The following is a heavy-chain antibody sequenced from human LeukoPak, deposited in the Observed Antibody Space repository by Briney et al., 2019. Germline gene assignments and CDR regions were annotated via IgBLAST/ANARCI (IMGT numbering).Heavy chain of an antibody. CDR1: GGSISSSNW. Sequence: PSGTLSLTCAVSGGSISSSNWWSWVRQPPGKGLEWIGEIYHSGSTNYNPSLKSRVTISVDKSKNQFSLKLSSVTAADTAVYYCARAYYYDSSGYPVPFDYWGQGTLVTVSS. D-gene: IGHD3-22*01. CDR2: IYHSGST. CDR3: ARAYYYDSSGYPVPFDY. V-gene: IGHV4-4*02. J-gene: IGHJ4*02.